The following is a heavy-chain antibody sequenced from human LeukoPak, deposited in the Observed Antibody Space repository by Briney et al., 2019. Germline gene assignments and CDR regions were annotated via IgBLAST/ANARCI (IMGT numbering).Heavy chain of an antibody. CDR3: ATYKYDYVWGNQHFDY. CDR1: GFTFSSYA. D-gene: IGHD3-16*01. Sequence: PGRSLRLSCAASGFTFSSYAMHWVRQPPGKGLEYIGSINYRGSTYYNPSLKSRVTLSVDTSKNQFSLKLNSVTAADAAVYYCATYKYDYVWGNQHFDYWGQGTLVAVSS. J-gene: IGHJ4*02. V-gene: IGHV4-34*08. CDR2: INYRGST.